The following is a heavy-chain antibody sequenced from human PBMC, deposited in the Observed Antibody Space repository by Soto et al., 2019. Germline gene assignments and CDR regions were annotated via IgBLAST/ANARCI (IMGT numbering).Heavy chain of an antibody. J-gene: IGHJ5*02. D-gene: IGHD3-10*01. Sequence: PSETLSLTCAVYGGSFSGYYWRWIRQPPGKGLEWIGEINHSGSTNYNPSLKSRVTISVDTSKNQFSLKLSSVTAADTAVYYCARVGLWFGELCWFDPWGQGTLVTVSS. V-gene: IGHV4-34*01. CDR1: GGSFSGYY. CDR2: INHSGST. CDR3: ARVGLWFGELCWFDP.